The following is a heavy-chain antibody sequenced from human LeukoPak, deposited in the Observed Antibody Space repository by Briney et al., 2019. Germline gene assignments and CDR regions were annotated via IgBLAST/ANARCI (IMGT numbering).Heavy chain of an antibody. J-gene: IGHJ6*02. CDR2: MNPNSGNT. V-gene: IGHV1-8*02. Sequence: ASVKVSCKASGYTFTSYGISWVRQATGQGLEWMGWMNPNSGNTGYAQKFQGRATMTRNTSISTAYMELSSLRSEDTAVYYCARGYSSSWSTAYYYYGMDVWGQGTTVTVSS. CDR1: GYTFTSYG. D-gene: IGHD6-13*01. CDR3: ARGYSSSWSTAYYYYGMDV.